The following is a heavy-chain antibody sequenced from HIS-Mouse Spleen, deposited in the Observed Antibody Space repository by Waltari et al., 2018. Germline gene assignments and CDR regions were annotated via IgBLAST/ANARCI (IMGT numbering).Heavy chain of an antibody. CDR1: GYPFTGYY. D-gene: IGHD2-2*01. CDR2: INPNSGGT. Sequence: QVQLVQSGAEVKKPGASVKVSCKASGYPFTGYYMHWVRQAPGQGLGWLGWINPNSGGTNYAQKFQGRGTMARETSIRTADMELSRLRSDDTAVYYCARIYCSSTSCYLFDYWGQGTLVTVSS. CDR3: ARIYCSSTSCYLFDY. J-gene: IGHJ4*02. V-gene: IGHV1-2*02.